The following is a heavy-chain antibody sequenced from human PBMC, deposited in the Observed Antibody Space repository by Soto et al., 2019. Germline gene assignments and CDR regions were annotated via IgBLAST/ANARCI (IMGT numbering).Heavy chain of an antibody. CDR1: GASILRYY. CDR2: IYYRGNT. J-gene: IGHJ5*01. V-gene: IGHV4-59*12. CDR3: AREKRVAPINMVRGRIVQTQSNWFDS. Sequence: SETLSLTSAVSGASILRYYLSWIRPPPAPGLGWVGGIYYRGNTNYNPSLKSRVTISVDTSNNQFSLTLSSVTAADTAVYHCAREKRVAPINMVRGRIVQTQSNWFDSWGQGILVTVSS. D-gene: IGHD3-10*01.